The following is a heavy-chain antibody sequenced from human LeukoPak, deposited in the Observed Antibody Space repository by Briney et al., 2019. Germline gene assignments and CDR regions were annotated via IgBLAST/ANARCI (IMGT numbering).Heavy chain of an antibody. CDR1: GGSLSNHY. J-gene: IGHJ4*02. CDR3: ARGRIGGPKAPFDY. V-gene: IGHV4-59*11. D-gene: IGHD3-16*01. CDR2: ICDSGIT. Sequence: SETLSLTCTVSGGSLSNHYWSWIPQTPGEGLEWVVHICDSGITTYPPSLKSRVTMSVDTSKNQFSLNLSSVTAADTAVYYCARGRIGGPKAPFDYWGQGTLVTVSS.